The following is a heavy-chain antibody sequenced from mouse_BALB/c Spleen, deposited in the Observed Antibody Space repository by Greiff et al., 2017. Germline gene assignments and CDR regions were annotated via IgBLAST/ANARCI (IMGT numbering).Heavy chain of an antibody. D-gene: IGHD2-3*01. CDR1: GFNIKDTY. V-gene: IGHV14-3*02. J-gene: IGHJ2*01. CDR3: ASIYDGDYRDY. CDR2: IDPANGNT. Sequence: VQLQQSGAELVKPGASVKLSCTASGFNIKDTYMHWVKQRPEQGLEWIGRIDPANGNTKYDPKFQGKATITADTSSNTAYLQLSSLTSEDTAVYYCASIYDGDYRDYWGQGTTLTVSS.